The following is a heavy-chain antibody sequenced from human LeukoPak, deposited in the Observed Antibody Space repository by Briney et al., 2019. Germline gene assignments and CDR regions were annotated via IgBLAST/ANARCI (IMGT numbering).Heavy chain of an antibody. CDR2: IRSKRDGETA. CDR1: EFTFSGAW. V-gene: IGHV3-15*07. Sequence: GGSLRLSCVASEFTFSGAWMHWVRQAPGKGLEWVGLIRSKRDGETADYPAPVKGRFTISRDDSKSTVYLQMNRLNTEDTAVYYCTTGYTMASHGGYWGQGTLVTVSS. J-gene: IGHJ4*02. D-gene: IGHD3-10*01. CDR3: TTGYTMASHGGY.